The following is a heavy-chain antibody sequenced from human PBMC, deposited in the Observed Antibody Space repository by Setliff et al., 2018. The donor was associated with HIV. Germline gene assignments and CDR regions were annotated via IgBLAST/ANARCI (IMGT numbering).Heavy chain of an antibody. J-gene: IGHJ3*02. Sequence: ASVKVSCKASGYTSTSHGISWVRQAPGQGLEWMGWISTYNDNTNYAQKLQGRVTMTTETSTSTAYMELRSLRTDDTAVYYCARHDGLRSVHGAFDIWGQGTMVTVSS. CDR2: ISTYNDNT. V-gene: IGHV1-18*01. D-gene: IGHD4-17*01. CDR3: ARHDGLRSVHGAFDI. CDR1: GYTSTSHG.